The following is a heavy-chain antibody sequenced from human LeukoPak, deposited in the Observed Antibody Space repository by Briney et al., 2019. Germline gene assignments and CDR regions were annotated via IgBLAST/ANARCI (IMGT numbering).Heavy chain of an antibody. CDR1: GFTFSSYS. CDR3: AKESAWLVHRGFDY. CDR2: ISSSSSYI. V-gene: IGHV3-21*04. Sequence: GGSLRLSCAASGFTFSSYSMNWVRQAPGKGLEWVSSISSSSSYIYYADSVKGRFTISRDNAKNSLYLQMNSLRAEDTAVYYCAKESAWLVHRGFDYWGQGTLVTVSS. D-gene: IGHD6-19*01. J-gene: IGHJ4*02.